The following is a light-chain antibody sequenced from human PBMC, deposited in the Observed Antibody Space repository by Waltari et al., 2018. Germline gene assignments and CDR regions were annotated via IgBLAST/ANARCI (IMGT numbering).Light chain of an antibody. Sequence: VLTQSPATLSLSPGETATLSCRASQSVNIYLAWYQQKPGQAPRLLLSDASHTVTATPARFSGSGSGTDFTLTISSLEPEDFAVYYCQQRSNWPPYTFGQGTKLEI. V-gene: IGKV3-11*01. CDR3: QQRSNWPPYT. J-gene: IGKJ2*01. CDR1: QSVNIY. CDR2: DAS.